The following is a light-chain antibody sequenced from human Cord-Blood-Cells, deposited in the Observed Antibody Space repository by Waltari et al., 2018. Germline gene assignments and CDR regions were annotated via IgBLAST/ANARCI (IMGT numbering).Light chain of an antibody. CDR1: QSVSSN. Sequence: EIVMTQSTATLSVSPGERATLSCRASQSVSSNLAWYQQKPGPAPRLLIYGASTMATGIPARISGSWSGEEFTLIISSLHAEESADYYYQQYNNSPTFGQGTKLEIK. V-gene: IGKV3-15*01. J-gene: IGKJ2*01. CDR2: GAS. CDR3: QQYNNSPT.